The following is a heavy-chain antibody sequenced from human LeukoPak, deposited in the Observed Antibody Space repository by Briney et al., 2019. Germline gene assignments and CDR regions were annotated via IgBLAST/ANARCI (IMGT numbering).Heavy chain of an antibody. D-gene: IGHD2-8*01. Sequence: PSETLSLTCTVSGGSISSSSYYWGWIRQPPGKGLEWIGSIYYSGSTYYNPSLKSRVTISVDTSKNQFSLKLSSVTAADTAVYYCARIVLMVYARNWFDPWGQGTLVTVSS. CDR2: IYYSGST. V-gene: IGHV4-39*07. CDR1: GGSISSSSYY. J-gene: IGHJ5*02. CDR3: ARIVLMVYARNWFDP.